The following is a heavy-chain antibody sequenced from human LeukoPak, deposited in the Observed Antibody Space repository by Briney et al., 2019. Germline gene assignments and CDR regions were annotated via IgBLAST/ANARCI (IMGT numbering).Heavy chain of an antibody. CDR1: GFTFHNYA. CDR3: ARDHVYGGADY. Sequence: GGSLRLSCAASGFTFHNYAIHWVRQAPGKGLEWVSLTSGDGITTYFADSVKGRFTISRDNSKSSLFLQMNSLRTEDTALYYCARDHVYGGADYWGQGTLVTASS. V-gene: IGHV3-43*02. CDR2: TSGDGITT. J-gene: IGHJ4*02. D-gene: IGHD5/OR15-5a*01.